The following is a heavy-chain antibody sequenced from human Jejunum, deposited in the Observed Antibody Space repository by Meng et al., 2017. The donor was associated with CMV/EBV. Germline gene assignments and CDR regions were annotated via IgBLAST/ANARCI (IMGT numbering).Heavy chain of an antibody. V-gene: IGHV4-34*01. J-gene: IGHJ4*02. CDR2: INHDGGT. CDR3: AKPYSDKSNFDY. CDR1: GGSFSEYY. D-gene: IGHD3-22*01. Sequence: VQLPQWGAGLLTPSATLSLPCAVYGGSFSEYYWNWIRQPPGKGLEWIGEINHDGGTHYNPSLKSRVTISVDTSKNQFSLKLRSVTAADTAMYYCAKPYSDKSNFDYWGQGTLVTVSS.